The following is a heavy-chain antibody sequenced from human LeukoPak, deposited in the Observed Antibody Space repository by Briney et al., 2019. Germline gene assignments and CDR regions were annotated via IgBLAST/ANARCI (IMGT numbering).Heavy chain of an antibody. J-gene: IGHJ1*01. CDR2: INHSGST. CDR3: ARGIAVAGTYFQH. V-gene: IGHV4-34*01. Sequence: SETLSLTCAVYGGSFSGYYWSWIRQPPGKGLEWIGEINHSGSTNYSPSLKSRVTISVDTSKNQFSLKLSSVTAADTAVYYCARGIAVAGTYFQHWGQGTLVTVSS. D-gene: IGHD6-19*01. CDR1: GGSFSGYY.